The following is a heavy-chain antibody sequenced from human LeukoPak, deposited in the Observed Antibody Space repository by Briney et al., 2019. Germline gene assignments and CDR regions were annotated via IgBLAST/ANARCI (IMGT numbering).Heavy chain of an antibody. CDR1: GGSLSDYY. Sequence: PSETLSLTCAIYGGSLSDYYWSWIRQPPGKGLEWIGEINRSGNTNYNPSLKSRVSISVDTSKNQLSLKLTSVTAADTAVYYCARDPDYWGQGTLVTVSS. CDR3: ARDPDY. CDR2: INRSGNT. V-gene: IGHV4-34*01. J-gene: IGHJ4*02.